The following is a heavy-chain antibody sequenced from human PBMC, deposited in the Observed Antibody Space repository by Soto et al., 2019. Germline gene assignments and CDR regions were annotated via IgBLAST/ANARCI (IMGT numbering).Heavy chain of an antibody. CDR1: GGSISSSSYS. CDR2: IYHSGST. CDR3: VRQYDYYYYYGMDV. J-gene: IGHJ6*02. V-gene: IGHV4-30-2*01. Sequence: PSETLSLTCTVSGGSISSSSYSWSWIRQPPGKGLEWIGYIYHSGSTYYNPSLKSRVTISVERSKNQFSLKLSSVTAADTAVYYCVRQYDYYYYYGMDVWGQGTTVTVSS.